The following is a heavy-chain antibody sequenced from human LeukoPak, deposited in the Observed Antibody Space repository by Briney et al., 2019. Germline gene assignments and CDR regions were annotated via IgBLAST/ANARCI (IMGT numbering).Heavy chain of an antibody. CDR3: ARDRMTTVVTPYNWFDP. V-gene: IGHV4-39*07. CDR2: IYYSGST. Sequence: PSETLSLTCTVSGGSISSYYWGWIRQPPGKGLEWIGTIYYSGSTYYHPSLKSRVTISVDTSKNQFSLKLSSVTAADTALYYCARDRMTTVVTPYNWFDPWGQGTLVTVSS. CDR1: GGSISSYY. J-gene: IGHJ5*02. D-gene: IGHD4-23*01.